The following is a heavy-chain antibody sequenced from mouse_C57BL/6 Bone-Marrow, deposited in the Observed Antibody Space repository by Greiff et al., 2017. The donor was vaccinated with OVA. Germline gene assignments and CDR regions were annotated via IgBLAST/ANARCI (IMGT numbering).Heavy chain of an antibody. D-gene: IGHD2-12*01. J-gene: IGHJ3*01. CDR3: ARRAYYTLFFAY. V-gene: IGHV1-81*01. CDR1: GYTFTSYG. Sequence: VQVVESGAELARPGASVKLSCKASGYTFTSYGISWVKQRTGQGLEWIGEIYPRSGNTYYNEKFKGKATLTADKSSSTAYMELRSLTSEDSAVYFCARRAYYTLFFAYWGQGTLVTVSA. CDR2: IYPRSGNT.